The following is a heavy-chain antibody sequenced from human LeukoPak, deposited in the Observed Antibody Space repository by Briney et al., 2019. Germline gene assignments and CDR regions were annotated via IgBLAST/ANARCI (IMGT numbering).Heavy chain of an antibody. D-gene: IGHD6-19*01. CDR3: TRVYSSGSFDY. CDR2: INTDGSTT. Sequence: GGSLRLSCAASGFTFSSHWMHWVRQAPGKGLVWVSRINTDGSTTTYADSVKGRFTISRDNAKNTLYLQMNSLRAEDTAVYYCTRVYSSGSFDYWGQGTLVTVSS. CDR1: GFTFSSHW. V-gene: IGHV3-74*01. J-gene: IGHJ4*02.